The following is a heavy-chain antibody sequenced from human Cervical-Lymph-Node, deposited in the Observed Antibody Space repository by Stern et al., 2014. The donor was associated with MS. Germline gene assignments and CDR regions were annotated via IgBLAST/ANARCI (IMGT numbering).Heavy chain of an antibody. CDR1: GGSFSGWY. V-gene: IGHV4-34*01. Sequence: QVQLQQWGAGLLKPSETLSLTCAVYGGSFSGWYWTWIRQPPGKGMEWIGGNIHSGSTSSKPALKSRRTISIHTTKKQFSLNLISVTAADTAVYYCVRGPYYYDSSGSDYWGQGTLVTVSS. J-gene: IGHJ4*02. D-gene: IGHD3-22*01. CDR3: VRGPYYYDSSGSDY. CDR2: NIHSGST.